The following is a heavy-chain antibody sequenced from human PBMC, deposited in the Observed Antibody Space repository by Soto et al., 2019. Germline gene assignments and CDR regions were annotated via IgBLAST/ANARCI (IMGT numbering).Heavy chain of an antibody. V-gene: IGHV6-1*01. CDR3: ARNLWGGEYMDV. J-gene: IGHJ6*03. Sequence: SQTLSLSSAISGDSVSTNSAVWNWIRPSPSRGLEWLGRTYYRYKRYNSYASSVKSRISIKPDTSKNKCTRQINSVTPEDTAVYYCARNLWGGEYMDVWGEGTTVTVSS. D-gene: IGHD3-10*01. CDR2: TYYRYKRYN. CDR1: GDSVSTNSAV.